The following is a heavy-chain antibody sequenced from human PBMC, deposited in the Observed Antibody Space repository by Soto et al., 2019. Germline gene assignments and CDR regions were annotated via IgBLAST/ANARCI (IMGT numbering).Heavy chain of an antibody. J-gene: IGHJ4*02. V-gene: IGHV4-59*01. D-gene: IGHD3-10*01. CDR2: IYYSGST. CDR3: ARGITLDY. Sequence: SETLSLTCTASGGSISSYYWSWIRQPPGKGLEWIGYIYYSGSTNYNPSLKSRVTISVDTSKNQFSLKLSSVTAADTAVYYCARGITLDYWGQGTVVTVSS. CDR1: GGSISSYY.